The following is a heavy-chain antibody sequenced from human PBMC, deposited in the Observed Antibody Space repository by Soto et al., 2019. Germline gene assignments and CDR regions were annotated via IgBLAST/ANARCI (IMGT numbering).Heavy chain of an antibody. V-gene: IGHV4-39*01. CDR1: GCSISSSNYY. CDR2: IYHSGST. Sequence: SETLSLTCTFSGCSISSSNYYWDWIRQPPGKGLEWIGSIYHSGSTYYSPSLKSRVTISVDTSKNQFSLKLSSVTAADTAVYYCARHLNSVDSYGYYYYGMDVWGQGTTVTVSS. CDR3: ARHLNSVDSYGYYYYGMDV. D-gene: IGHD5-18*01. J-gene: IGHJ6*02.